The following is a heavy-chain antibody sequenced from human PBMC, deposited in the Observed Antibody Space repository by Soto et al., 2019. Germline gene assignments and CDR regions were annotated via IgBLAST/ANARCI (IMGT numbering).Heavy chain of an antibody. V-gene: IGHV3-30*18. CDR3: AKELNAYLEY. Sequence: QVQLVESGGGVVQPGRSLRLSCAASGFTFSTYGMHWVRQAPGKGLEWVAVISYDGSVKYYADSVKGRVTISRDNSKKTLYLQMNSLRVADTSVYYCAKELNAYLEYWGQGTPVTVSS. CDR1: GFTFSTYG. D-gene: IGHD1-1*01. J-gene: IGHJ4*02. CDR2: ISYDGSVK.